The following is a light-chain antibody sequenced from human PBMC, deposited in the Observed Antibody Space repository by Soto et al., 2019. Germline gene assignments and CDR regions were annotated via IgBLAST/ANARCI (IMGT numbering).Light chain of an antibody. CDR2: SAS. V-gene: IGKV1-5*01. CDR1: QGISGW. Sequence: DIQMTQSPSTLSASIGDNVTITCRASQGISGWLAWYQQKPGKAPRLLIHSASTLHRGVSSRFSGSGSGAEFSLTITSLQPDDFGTFYCQQYNTWTFGQGTKLEIK. CDR3: QQYNTWT. J-gene: IGKJ2*01.